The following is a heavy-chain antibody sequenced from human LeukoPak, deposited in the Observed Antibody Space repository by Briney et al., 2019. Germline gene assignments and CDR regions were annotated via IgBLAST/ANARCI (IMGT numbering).Heavy chain of an antibody. D-gene: IGHD5-24*01. CDR2: INHSGST. CDR3: ASVEMATIFFDY. Sequence: SKTLSLTCAVYGGSFSGYYWSWIRQPPGKGLEWIGEINHSGSTNYNPSLKSRVTISVDTSKNQFSLKLSSVTAANTAVYYCASVEMATIFFDYWGQGTLVTVSS. J-gene: IGHJ4*02. CDR1: GGSFSGYY. V-gene: IGHV4-34*01.